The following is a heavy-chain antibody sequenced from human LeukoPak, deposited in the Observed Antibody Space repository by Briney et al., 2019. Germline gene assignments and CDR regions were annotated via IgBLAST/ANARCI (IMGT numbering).Heavy chain of an antibody. CDR2: IYYSGST. CDR3: ARRGGSRWSTKYYFDY. J-gene: IGHJ4*02. D-gene: IGHD6-13*01. Sequence: SETLSLTCTVSGGSISSYYWSWIRQPRGKGLEWIGYIYYSGSTNYNPSLKSRVPISVETSKKQFSLKLSSLTAPGPAVTFLARRGGSRWSTKYYFDYWGQGTLVTVSS. CDR1: GGSISSYY. V-gene: IGHV4-59*08.